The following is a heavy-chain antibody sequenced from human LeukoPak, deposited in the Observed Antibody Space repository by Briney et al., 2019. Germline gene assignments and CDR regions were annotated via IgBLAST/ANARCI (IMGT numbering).Heavy chain of an antibody. CDR3: AKTPGVATTCYFDY. V-gene: IGHV3-23*01. CDR1: GFTFSSYA. J-gene: IGHJ4*02. Sequence: GGSLRLSCAASGFTFSSYAMSWVRQAPGKGLEWVSAISGSGGSTYYADSVKGRFTISRDNSKSTLYLQMNSLRAEDTAVYYCAKTPGVATTCYFDYWGQGTLVTVSS. D-gene: IGHD5-12*01. CDR2: ISGSGGST.